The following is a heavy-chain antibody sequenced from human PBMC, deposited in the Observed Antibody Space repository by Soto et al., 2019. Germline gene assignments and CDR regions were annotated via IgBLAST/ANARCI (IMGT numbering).Heavy chain of an antibody. CDR2: IYPGDSDT. V-gene: IGHV5-51*01. Sequence: PGESLKISCNGSGYTFTSYCISCVRQMPGKGLEWMGIIYPGDSDTRYSPSFQGQVTISADKSISTAYLQWSSLKASDTAMYYCARTIFGVVTPYYGMHVWGQGTTVTVSS. J-gene: IGHJ6*02. D-gene: IGHD3-3*01. CDR1: GYTFTSYC. CDR3: ARTIFGVVTPYYGMHV.